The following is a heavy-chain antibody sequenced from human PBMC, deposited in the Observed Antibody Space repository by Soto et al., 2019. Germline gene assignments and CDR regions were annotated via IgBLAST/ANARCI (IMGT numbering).Heavy chain of an antibody. D-gene: IGHD3-3*01. V-gene: IGHV3-23*01. CDR3: AKDPPPVTIFGVVIPDYFDY. J-gene: IGHJ4*02. CDR2: ISGSGGST. Sequence: GGSLRLSCAASGFTFSSYAMSWVRQAPGKGLEWVSAISGSGGSTYYADSVKGRFTISRDNSKNTLYLQMNSLRAEDTAVYYCAKDPPPVTIFGVVIPDYFDYWGQGTLVTVSS. CDR1: GFTFSSYA.